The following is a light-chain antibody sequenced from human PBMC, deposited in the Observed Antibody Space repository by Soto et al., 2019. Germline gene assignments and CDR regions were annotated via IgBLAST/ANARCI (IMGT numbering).Light chain of an antibody. CDR3: QQYTDWPLT. CDR2: GVS. CDR1: QSITSTY. V-gene: IGKV3-20*01. J-gene: IGKJ1*01. Sequence: EVVMTQSPATLSVSPGERATLSCGAVQSITSTYLDWYQQKPGQAPRLLIYGVSSRATGVPDRFSGSGSGTDFTLTISRLEPEDFAVYYCQQYTDWPLTFGQGTKVDIK.